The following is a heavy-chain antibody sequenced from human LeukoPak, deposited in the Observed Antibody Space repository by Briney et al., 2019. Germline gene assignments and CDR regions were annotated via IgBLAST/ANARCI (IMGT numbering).Heavy chain of an antibody. CDR2: ISYDGSNK. D-gene: IGHD6-13*01. CDR3: ARDLYSSWYGAFDI. V-gene: IGHV3-30*03. CDR1: GFTFSSYG. Sequence: GGSLRLSCAASGFTFSSYGMHWVRQAPGKGLEWVAVISYDGSNKYYADSVKGRFTISRDSAKNSLYLQMNSLRAEDTAVYYCARDLYSSWYGAFDIWGQGTMVTVSS. J-gene: IGHJ3*02.